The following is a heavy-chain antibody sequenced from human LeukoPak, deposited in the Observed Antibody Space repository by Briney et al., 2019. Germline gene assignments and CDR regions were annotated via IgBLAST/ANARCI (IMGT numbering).Heavy chain of an antibody. J-gene: IGHJ4*02. CDR1: GGTFSSYA. CDR3: AREGYCSGGSCYSGVY. Sequence: SVKVSCKASGGTFSSYAISWVRQPPGQGLEWMGRIIPIIGSANYAQKFQGRVTITTDESTSTAYMELSSLRSEDTAVYYCAREGYCSGGSCYSGVYWGQGTLVTVSS. D-gene: IGHD2-15*01. CDR2: IIPIIGSA. V-gene: IGHV1-69*05.